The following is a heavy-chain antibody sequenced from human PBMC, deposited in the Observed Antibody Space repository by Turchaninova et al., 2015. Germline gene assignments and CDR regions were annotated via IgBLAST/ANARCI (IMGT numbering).Heavy chain of an antibody. V-gene: IGHV4-4*09. Sequence: QVQLQESGPGLVKPSETLSLTCTVSGASLIRHSWSWIRQPPGTGLEWIGYIYDTGDTNYNPSLQPRVTISLDTAKTQFSLKCKSVNAGEKALYFCWMTSGPRDGWYGHLYYYYYGMDVWGPGTTVTVSS. J-gene: IGHJ6*02. D-gene: IGHD6-19*01. CDR1: GASLIRHS. CDR2: IYDTGDT. CDR3: WMTSGPRDGWYGHLYYYYYGMDV.